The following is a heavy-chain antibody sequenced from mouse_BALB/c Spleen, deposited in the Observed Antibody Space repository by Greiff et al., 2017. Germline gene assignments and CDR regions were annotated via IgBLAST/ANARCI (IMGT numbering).Heavy chain of an antibody. Sequence: VQLKESGPELVKPGASVKMSCKASGYTFTSYVMHWVKQKPGQGLEWIGYINPYNDGTKYNEKFKGKATLTSDKSSSTAYMELSSLTSEDSAVYYCARGIYYGNYVYFDYWGQGTTLTVSS. CDR3: ARGIYYGNYVYFDY. V-gene: IGHV1-14*01. CDR2: INPYNDGT. CDR1: GYTFTSYV. D-gene: IGHD2-1*01. J-gene: IGHJ2*01.